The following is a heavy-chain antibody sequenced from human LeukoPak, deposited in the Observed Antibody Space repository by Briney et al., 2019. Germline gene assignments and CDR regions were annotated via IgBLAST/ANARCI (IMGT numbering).Heavy chain of an antibody. V-gene: IGHV3-33*01. J-gene: IGHJ4*02. D-gene: IGHD4-17*01. CDR1: GFTFNNYA. CDR3: AREMTTESTLGY. Sequence: GGSLRLSCAASGFTFNNYAMHWVRQAPGKGLEWVAVIWYDGSSKDYADSVKGRFTISRDNSKNTLFLHMNSLRAEDTAVYYCAREMTTESTLGYWGQGTLVTVSS. CDR2: IWYDGSSK.